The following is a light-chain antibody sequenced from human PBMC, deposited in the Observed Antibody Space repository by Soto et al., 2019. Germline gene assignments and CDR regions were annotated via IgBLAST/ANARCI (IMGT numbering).Light chain of an antibody. Sequence: QSALTQPASVSGSPGQSITISCTGTSSDVGAYIFVSRYQQHPGKAPKLMIYDIINRPSGVSNRFSGSKSGNTASLTISGLQAEDEADYYCVSFTTSRSYVFGTGTKLTVL. J-gene: IGLJ1*01. CDR3: VSFTTSRSYV. V-gene: IGLV2-14*03. CDR1: SSDVGAYIF. CDR2: DII.